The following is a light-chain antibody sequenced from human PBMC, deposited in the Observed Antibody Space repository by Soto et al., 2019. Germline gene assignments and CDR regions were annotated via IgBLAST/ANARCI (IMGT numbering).Light chain of an antibody. CDR2: DAS. J-gene: IGKJ4*01. V-gene: IGKV3-11*01. Sequence: EIVLTQSPATLSLSPGERATLSCRASQSVSSSLAWYQQKPGQAPRLLIYDASSRATGIPARFSGSGSGTDFTLTISSLEPEDFAVYYCQQRSNWPPFTFGGGTKVEIK. CDR3: QQRSNWPPFT. CDR1: QSVSSS.